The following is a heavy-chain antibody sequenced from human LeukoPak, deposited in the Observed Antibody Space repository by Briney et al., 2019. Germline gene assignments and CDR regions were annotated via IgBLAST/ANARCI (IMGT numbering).Heavy chain of an antibody. Sequence: SSVKVSCKVSGGTFSTYAISWVRQAPGQGLEWMGRIIPILGRANYAQKFQGRVTITADKSTSTAYLELSSLRSDDTAVHYCTRGFSQSTTVTSDFDYWGQGTLVTVSS. CDR3: TRGFSQSTTVTSDFDY. J-gene: IGHJ4*02. CDR2: IIPILGRA. D-gene: IGHD4-17*01. CDR1: GGTFSTYA. V-gene: IGHV1-69*04.